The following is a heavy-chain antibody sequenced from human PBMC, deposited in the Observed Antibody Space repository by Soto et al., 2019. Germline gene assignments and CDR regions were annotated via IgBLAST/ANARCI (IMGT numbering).Heavy chain of an antibody. CDR2: ISYDGSNK. CDR1: GFTFSSYA. D-gene: IGHD6-13*01. Sequence: QVQLVESGGGVVQPGRSLRLSCAASGFTFSSYAMHWVRQAPGKGLEWVAVISYDGSNKYYADSVKGRFTISRDNSKNSLYLQMNSLRAEDTAVYYCARDFLIWDIAAAGTIDYWGQGTLVTVSS. V-gene: IGHV3-30-3*01. J-gene: IGHJ4*02. CDR3: ARDFLIWDIAAAGTIDY.